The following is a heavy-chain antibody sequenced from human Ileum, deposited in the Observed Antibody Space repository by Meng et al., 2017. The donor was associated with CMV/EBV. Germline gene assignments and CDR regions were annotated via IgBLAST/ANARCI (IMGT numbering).Heavy chain of an antibody. CDR2: LHHSGDT. D-gene: IGHD3-16*01. CDR1: DSGSSGPYY. Sequence: DSGSSGPYYWTWIRQPPGKGLEWIGYLHHSGDTNYNPSLKSRVTMSRDRSKNQFSLRLRSVTAADTAVYSCARLLRGYDSVGWFDPWGQGTLVTVSS. CDR3: ARLLRGYDSVGWFDP. V-gene: IGHV4-61*07. J-gene: IGHJ5*02.